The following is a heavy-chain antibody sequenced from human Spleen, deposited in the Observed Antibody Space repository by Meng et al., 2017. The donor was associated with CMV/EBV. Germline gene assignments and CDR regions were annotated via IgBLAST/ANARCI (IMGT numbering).Heavy chain of an antibody. V-gene: IGHV5-51*01. CDR3: AIGETYYYDTRGYYGY. CDR1: GYSFTTYW. Sequence: GESLKISCKGSGYSFTTYWIGWVRQMPGEGLEWMGTIYPGDSETRYSPSFQGQVSISVDKSISTAYLQWSSLKASDTAMYYCAIGETYYYDTRGYYGYWGQGTLVTVSS. D-gene: IGHD3-22*01. J-gene: IGHJ4*02. CDR2: IYPGDSET.